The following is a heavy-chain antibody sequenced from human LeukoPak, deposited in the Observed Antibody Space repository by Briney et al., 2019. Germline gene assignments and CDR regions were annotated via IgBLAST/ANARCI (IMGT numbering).Heavy chain of an antibody. CDR2: IRYDGSNK. Sequence: GGSLRLSCAASGFTFSSYGMHWVRQAPGKGLEWGAFIRYDGSNKYYADSVKGRFTISRDNSKNTLYLQMNSLRAEDTAVYYCAKDLQLGDIVVVPGFPMDVWGKGTTVAVSS. CDR3: AKDLQLGDIVVVPGFPMDV. V-gene: IGHV3-30*02. CDR1: GFTFSSYG. D-gene: IGHD2-2*01. J-gene: IGHJ6*04.